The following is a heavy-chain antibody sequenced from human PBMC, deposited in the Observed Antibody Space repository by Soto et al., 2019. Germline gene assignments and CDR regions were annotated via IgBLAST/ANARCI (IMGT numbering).Heavy chain of an antibody. D-gene: IGHD3-10*01. Sequence: WGSLRLSCAASGLSFLSYYINFFRHSPWRGLEWVSSISPSSSFLSYADSLKGRFTISRDNAKSSVHLQMNSLRAEDTAVYYCARVGTDYGSGSPYYSDSWGQGILVTVSS. CDR3: ARVGTDYGSGSPYYSDS. V-gene: IGHV3-21*06. CDR1: GLSFLSYY. J-gene: IGHJ4*02. CDR2: ISPSSSFL.